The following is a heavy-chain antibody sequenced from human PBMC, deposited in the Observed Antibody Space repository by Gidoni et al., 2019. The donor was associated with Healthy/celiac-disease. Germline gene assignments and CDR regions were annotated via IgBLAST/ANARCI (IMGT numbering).Heavy chain of an antibody. CDR2: IRSKAYGGTT. CDR1: GLTFVAYA. CDR3: TRRALLRGVIPRVPYFDY. Sequence: EVQLVESGGGLVQPGRSLRLSCTASGLTFVAYAMSWFRQAPGKGLELVGFIRSKAYGGTTEYAASVKGRFTISRDDSKSISYLQMNSLKTEDTAVYYCTRRALLRGVIPRVPYFDYWGQGTLVTVSS. V-gene: IGHV3-49*03. J-gene: IGHJ4*02. D-gene: IGHD3-10*01.